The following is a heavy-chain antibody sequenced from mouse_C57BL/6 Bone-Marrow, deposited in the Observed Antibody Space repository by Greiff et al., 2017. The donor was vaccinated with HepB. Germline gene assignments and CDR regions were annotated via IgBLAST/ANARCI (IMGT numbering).Heavy chain of an antibody. D-gene: IGHD1-1*01. CDR1: GFTFSSYG. CDR3: ARYYGSSYLAY. V-gene: IGHV5-6*01. Sequence: EVKLVESGGDLVKPGGSLKLSCAASGFTFSSYGMSWVRQTPDKRLEWVATISSGGSYTYYPDSVKGRFTISRDNAKNTLYLQMSSLKSEDTAMYYCARYYGSSYLAYWGQGTLVTVYA. CDR2: ISSGGSYT. J-gene: IGHJ3*01.